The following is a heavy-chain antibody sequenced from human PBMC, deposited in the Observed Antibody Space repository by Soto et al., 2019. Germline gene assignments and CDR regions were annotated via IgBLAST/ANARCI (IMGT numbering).Heavy chain of an antibody. CDR2: IIPIFGTA. J-gene: IGHJ5*02. D-gene: IGHD3-3*01. CDR3: ARDAEKYYDFWSGYRNWFDP. V-gene: IGHV1-69*06. Sequence: SVKVSCKASGGTFSSYAISWVRQAPGQGLEWMGGIIPIFGTANYAQKFQGRVTITADKSTSTAYMELSSLRSEDTAVYYCARDAEKYYDFWSGYRNWFDPWGQGTLVTVSS. CDR1: GGTFSSYA.